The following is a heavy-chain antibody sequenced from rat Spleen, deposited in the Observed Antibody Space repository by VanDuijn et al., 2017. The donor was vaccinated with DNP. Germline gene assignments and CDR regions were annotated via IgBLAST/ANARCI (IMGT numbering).Heavy chain of an antibody. J-gene: IGHJ2*01. Sequence: EVQLVESGGDLVQPGGSLKLSCAASGFTFSDYAMAWVRQVPGKGLEWVASITNTDGRTFYPDSVKGRFTISRDNAKSTQYLQMDSLTSEDTATYYCARQIYYFSGPYFDYWGHGVMVTVSS. CDR3: ARQIYYFSGPYFDY. CDR1: GFTFSDYA. D-gene: IGHD1-1*01. V-gene: IGHV5S13*01. CDR2: ITNTDGRT.